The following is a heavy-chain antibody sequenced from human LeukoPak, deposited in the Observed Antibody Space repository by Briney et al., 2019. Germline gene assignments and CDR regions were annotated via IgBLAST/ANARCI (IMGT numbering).Heavy chain of an antibody. CDR2: IWYDGSNK. J-gene: IGHJ6*04. CDR3: ARDGVLRSTDV. V-gene: IGHV3-33*01. Sequence: PGGSLRLSCAASGFTFSSYGMHWVRQAPGKGLEWVAVIWYDGSNKYYADSVKGRFTISGDNSKNTLYLQMNSLRAEDTAVYYCARDGVLRSTDVWGKGTTVTVSS. CDR1: GFTFSSYG. D-gene: IGHD3-3*01.